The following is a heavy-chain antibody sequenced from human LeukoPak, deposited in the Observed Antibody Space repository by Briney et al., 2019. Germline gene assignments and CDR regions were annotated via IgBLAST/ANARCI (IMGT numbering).Heavy chain of an antibody. V-gene: IGHV3-21*01. Sequence: PGGSLRLSCAASGFTFSSNWMHWVRQAPGKGLEWVSSISSSSSYIYYADSVKGRFTISRDNAKNSLYLQMNSLRAEDTAVYYCARSNGGNSNCDYWGQGTLVTVSS. J-gene: IGHJ4*02. CDR3: ARSNGGNSNCDY. D-gene: IGHD4-23*01. CDR2: ISSSSSYI. CDR1: GFTFSSNW.